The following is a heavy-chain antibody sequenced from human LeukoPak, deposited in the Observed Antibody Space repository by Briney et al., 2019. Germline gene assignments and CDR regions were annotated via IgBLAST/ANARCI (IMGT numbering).Heavy chain of an antibody. CDR3: AGGSGYLITS. D-gene: IGHD3-9*01. CDR2: IKQDGTEK. Sequence: GSLRLSCAGSGFTFRSYWMDWVRQAPGKGLERLAIIKQDGTEKHYKGSVEGRFTISRDNAKNSLHLQMNSLRAEDTAVYYCAGGSGYLITSWGQGTLVTVSS. V-gene: IGHV3-7*01. CDR1: GFTFRSYW. J-gene: IGHJ5*02.